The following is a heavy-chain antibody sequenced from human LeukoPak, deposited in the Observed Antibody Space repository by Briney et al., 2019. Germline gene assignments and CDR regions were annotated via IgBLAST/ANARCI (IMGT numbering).Heavy chain of an antibody. V-gene: IGHV3-7*03. CDR1: GFIFSSYS. D-gene: IGHD2-2*01. J-gene: IGHJ6*02. CDR2: IKQDGSEK. Sequence: GGSLRLSCATSGFIFSSYSMSWVRQAPGKGLEWVANIKQDGSEKYYVDSVKGRFTISRDNAKNSLYLQMNSLRAEDTAVYYCARYAPEGSYYYGMDVWGQGTTVTVSS. CDR3: ARYAPEGSYYYGMDV.